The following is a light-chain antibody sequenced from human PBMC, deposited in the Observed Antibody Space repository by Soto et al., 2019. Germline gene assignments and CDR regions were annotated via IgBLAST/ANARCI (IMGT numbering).Light chain of an antibody. J-gene: IGKJ1*01. CDR3: QHYNNWPRWT. CDR1: ERVSNA. Sequence: EILMTQSPATLSVSPGERVTLSCMASERVSNAVAWYQQKRGHVPRLLIYGASTTAPGVPVRFRDSGSGTESSLTITSLQSEDFEVYYCQHYNNWPRWTLGKGTNVDIK. CDR2: GAS. V-gene: IGKV3-15*01.